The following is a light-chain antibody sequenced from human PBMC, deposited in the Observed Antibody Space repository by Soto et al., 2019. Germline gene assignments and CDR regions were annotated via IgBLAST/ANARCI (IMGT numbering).Light chain of an antibody. CDR3: CSYAGSYAYV. V-gene: IGLV2-11*01. CDR1: SSDVGGYNY. CDR2: DVS. J-gene: IGLJ1*01. Sequence: QSALTQPRSVSGSPGQSVTISCTGTSSDVGGYNYVSWYQQHPGKVPKLLIYDVSKRPSEVPDRFSGSKSGNTASLTISGLQGEDEADYSCCSYAGSYAYVFGTGTKLTVL.